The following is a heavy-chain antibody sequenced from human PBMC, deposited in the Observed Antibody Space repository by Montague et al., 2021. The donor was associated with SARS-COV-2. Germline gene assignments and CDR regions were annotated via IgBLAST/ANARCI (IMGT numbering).Heavy chain of an antibody. D-gene: IGHD6-13*01. CDR1: GGSISSSSYY. J-gene: IGHJ6*02. Sequence: SETLSLTCTVSGGSISSSSYYWGWIRQPPGKGLEWTGSIYYSGSTYYNPSLKSRVTMSVDTSKNQFSLKLSPVTAADTAVYYCARVGRQQLVRLSGMDVWGQGTTVTVSS. V-gene: IGHV4-39*07. CDR3: ARVGRQQLVRLSGMDV. CDR2: IYYSGST.